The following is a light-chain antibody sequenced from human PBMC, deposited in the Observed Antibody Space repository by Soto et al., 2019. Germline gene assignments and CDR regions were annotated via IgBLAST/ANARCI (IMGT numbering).Light chain of an antibody. CDR1: SSDVGGYNY. Sequence: QSVLTQPPSASGSPGQSVTISCTGTSSDVGGYNYVSWYQQHPGKAPKLMIYDVIKRPSGVPDRFSGSKSGNTASLTVSGLQPEDEADYYCSSYSGSNNFDVFGTGTKLTVL. CDR2: DVI. CDR3: SSYSGSNNFDV. V-gene: IGLV2-8*01. J-gene: IGLJ1*01.